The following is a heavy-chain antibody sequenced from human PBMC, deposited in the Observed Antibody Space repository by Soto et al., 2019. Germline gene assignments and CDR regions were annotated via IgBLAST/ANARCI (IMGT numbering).Heavy chain of an antibody. Sequence: QVQLVQSGAEVKKPGASVKVSCETSGYNFTTYTIHWVRQAPVQSLEWMGCINAGNAYTKYSQKFQGRVTITRDTSANTAYMELSSLTSEDTATYYCARDRYYGSGSYNYFDYWGQGTLVTVSS. D-gene: IGHD3-10*01. CDR2: INAGNAYT. CDR3: ARDRYYGSGSYNYFDY. CDR1: GYNFTTYT. V-gene: IGHV1-3*01. J-gene: IGHJ4*02.